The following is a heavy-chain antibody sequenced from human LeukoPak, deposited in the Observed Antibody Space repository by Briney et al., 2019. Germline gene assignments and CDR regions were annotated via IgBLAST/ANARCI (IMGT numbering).Heavy chain of an antibody. D-gene: IGHD6-13*01. Sequence: GWTLRLSCAASGFTFSNYGMSWVRQAPGKGLEWVSAISGSGGSTYYADSVQGRFTISRDNSKNTLYLQMNSLRAEDTAVYYCGRGSSWFIGFDYWGQGTLVTVSS. J-gene: IGHJ4*02. V-gene: IGHV3-23*01. CDR2: ISGSGGST. CDR1: GFTFSNYG. CDR3: GRGSSWFIGFDY.